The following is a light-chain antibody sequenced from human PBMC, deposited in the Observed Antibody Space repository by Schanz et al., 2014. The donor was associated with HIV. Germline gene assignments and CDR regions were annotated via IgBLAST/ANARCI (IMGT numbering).Light chain of an antibody. Sequence: QSALTQPASVSGSPGQSITISCTGPSSDVGSYNLVSWYQQHPGKAPKLMIYEGSKRPSGVSNRFSGSKSGNTASLTISGLQAEDEAEYYCSTYTTSKTWVFGGGTKVTVL. J-gene: IGLJ3*02. CDR3: STYTTSKTWV. CDR1: SSDVGSYNL. CDR2: EGS. V-gene: IGLV2-14*02.